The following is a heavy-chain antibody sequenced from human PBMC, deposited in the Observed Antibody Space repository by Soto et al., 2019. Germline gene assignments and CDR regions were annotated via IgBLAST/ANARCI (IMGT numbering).Heavy chain of an antibody. J-gene: IGHJ6*02. CDR3: ARDRYSSSDYYYGMDV. Sequence: SGTLSLTCAVSCGSISSYYWSWIPEPPRKGLEWIGYIYYRGSTNYNPSLKSRVTISVDTSKNQFSLKLSSVTAADTAVYYRARDRYSSSDYYYGMDVWGQGTTVTVSS. V-gene: IGHV4-59*01. CDR2: IYYRGST. CDR1: CGSISSYY. D-gene: IGHD6-6*01.